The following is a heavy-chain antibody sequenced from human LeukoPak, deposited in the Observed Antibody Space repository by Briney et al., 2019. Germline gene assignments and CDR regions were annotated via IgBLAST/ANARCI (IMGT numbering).Heavy chain of an antibody. J-gene: IGHJ4*02. D-gene: IGHD1-14*01. Sequence: SQTLSLTCTVSGGSIISYDWSWIRQPPGKGREWIGYIYYSGTTNYTPSLKSRVTISVDTSKNQFSLKLSCVTAAETAVYYCAREKNPAVFDYWGQGSLVTVSS. CDR1: GGSIISYD. V-gene: IGHV4-59*01. CDR2: IYYSGTT. CDR3: AREKNPAVFDY.